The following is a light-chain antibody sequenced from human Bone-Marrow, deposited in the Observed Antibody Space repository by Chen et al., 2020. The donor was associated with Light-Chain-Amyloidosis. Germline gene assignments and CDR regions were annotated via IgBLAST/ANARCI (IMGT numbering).Light chain of an antibody. CDR3: QSADSSGTYEVI. J-gene: IGLJ2*01. CDR2: RDT. Sequence: SYELTQPPSFSVSPGQTARITCSGDDLPTKYAYWYQQKPGQAPVLVIHRDTERPSGISERFSGYSSGTTATLTISGVQAEDEADYHCQSADSSGTYEVIFGGGTKLTVL. V-gene: IGLV3-25*03. CDR1: DLPTKY.